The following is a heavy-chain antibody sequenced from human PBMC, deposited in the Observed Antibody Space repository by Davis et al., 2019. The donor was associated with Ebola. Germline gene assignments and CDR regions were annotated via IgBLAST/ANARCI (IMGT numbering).Heavy chain of an antibody. J-gene: IGHJ2*01. CDR3: AKSESQSGWYIRWYFDL. CDR2: ISGSGGST. Sequence: GESLKISCAASGFTFSSYAMSWVRQAPGKGLEWVSAISGSGGSTYYADYVKGRFTISRDNSKNTLYLQMNNLRAEDTAVYYCAKSESQSGWYIRWYFDLWGRGTLVTVSS. CDR1: GFTFSSYA. V-gene: IGHV3-23*01. D-gene: IGHD6-19*01.